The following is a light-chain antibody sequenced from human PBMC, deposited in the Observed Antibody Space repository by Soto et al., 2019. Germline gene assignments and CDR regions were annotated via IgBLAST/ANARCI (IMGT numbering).Light chain of an antibody. CDR1: QSVSRSY. J-gene: IGKJ2*01. CDR2: GAS. CDR3: QQYGSSPMYT. V-gene: IGKV3-20*01. Sequence: EIVLTQSPGTLSLSPGERATLSCRASQSVSRSYLAWSQQKPGQAPRLLIYGASSRATGIPDRFSGSGSGTDFTLTIRILEPEDFAVYYCQQYGSSPMYTFGQGTKLEIK.